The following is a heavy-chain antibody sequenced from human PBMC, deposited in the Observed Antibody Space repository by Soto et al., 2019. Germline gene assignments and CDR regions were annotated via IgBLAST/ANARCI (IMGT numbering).Heavy chain of an antibody. V-gene: IGHV3-7*01. CDR3: ARVSRDRTYYDFWRGYYPY. CDR2: IKQDGSEK. Sequence: PGGSLRLSCAASGFTFSSYWMSWVRQAPGKGLEWVANIKQDGSEKYYVDSVKGRFTISRDNAKNSLYLQMNGLRAEDTAVYYCARVSRDRTYYDFWRGYYPYWGQGTLVTVSS. CDR1: GFTFSSYW. D-gene: IGHD3-3*01. J-gene: IGHJ4*02.